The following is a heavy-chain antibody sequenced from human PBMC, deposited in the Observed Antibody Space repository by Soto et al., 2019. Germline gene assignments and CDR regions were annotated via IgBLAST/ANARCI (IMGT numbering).Heavy chain of an antibody. CDR2: IYYSGST. Sequence: SETLSLTCTVSGGSISSGGYYWSWIRQHPGKGLEWIGYIYYSGSTYYNPSLKSRVTISVDTSKNQFSLKLSSVTAADTAVYYCARRGGSGYGFGYFDYWGQGTLVTVSS. CDR1: GGSISSGGYY. D-gene: IGHD3-22*01. CDR3: ARRGGSGYGFGYFDY. V-gene: IGHV4-31*03. J-gene: IGHJ4*02.